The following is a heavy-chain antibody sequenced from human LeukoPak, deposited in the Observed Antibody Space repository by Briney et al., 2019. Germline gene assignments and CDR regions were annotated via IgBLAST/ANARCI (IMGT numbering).Heavy chain of an antibody. CDR3: ARELGITIFGVVIMVFDY. Sequence: GASVKVSCKASGYTFTGYYMHWVRQAPGQGLEWMRRINPNSGGTNYAQKFQGRVTMTRDTSISTAYMELSRLRSDDTAVYYCARELGITIFGVVIMVFDYWGQGTLVTVSS. J-gene: IGHJ4*02. CDR1: GYTFTGYY. D-gene: IGHD3-3*01. V-gene: IGHV1-2*06. CDR2: INPNSGGT.